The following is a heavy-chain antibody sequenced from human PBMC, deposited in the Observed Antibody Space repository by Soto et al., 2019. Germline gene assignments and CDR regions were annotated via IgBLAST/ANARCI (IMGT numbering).Heavy chain of an antibody. CDR3: ARGDREDIAVVIGVRPGEYGVDV. CDR1: GFSLRSYA. J-gene: IGHJ6*02. Sequence: LRLSCAGSGFSLRSYAMHWVRQAPGKGLECVAVISHDGSNKFYRDYVKGRFTISRDNSKNTLYLQINSLRYEDTAVYYCARGDREDIAVVIGVRPGEYGVDVWGQGTTVTVSS. D-gene: IGHD2-15*01. CDR2: ISHDGSNK. V-gene: IGHV3-30-3*01.